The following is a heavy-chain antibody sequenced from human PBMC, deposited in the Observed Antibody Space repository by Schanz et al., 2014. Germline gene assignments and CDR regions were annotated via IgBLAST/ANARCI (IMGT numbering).Heavy chain of an antibody. CDR3: ARGEFGRLFPTWFDP. CDR2: ISTSSTTR. V-gene: IGHV3-48*02. Sequence: EVQLVESGGGLAQPGGSLRLSCAASGFTFSSFSMNWVRQTPEKGLEWVSYISTSSTTRYYAASLRGRFTISRDDAKNSVYLQMNSLRDEDTAVYYCARGEFGRLFPTWFDPWGQGTLVTVSS. CDR1: GFTFSSFS. J-gene: IGHJ5*02. D-gene: IGHD3-10*01.